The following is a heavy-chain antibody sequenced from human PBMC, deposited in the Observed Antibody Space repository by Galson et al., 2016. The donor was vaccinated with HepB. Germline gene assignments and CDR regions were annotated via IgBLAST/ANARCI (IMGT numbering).Heavy chain of an antibody. CDR1: GDSVSSDSFS. Sequence: TLSLTCAVSGDSVSSDSFSRTWMRQPPGKGLEWIGHILYTGNTYSNPSLRVRLTMTVDRSRNHHSLHLNAVTAADTAVYYCARGPRLLRRCGDLVSYFDYWGQGILVTVSS. J-gene: IGHJ4*02. CDR2: ILYTGNT. D-gene: IGHD5/OR15-5a*01. V-gene: IGHV4-30-2*01. CDR3: ARGPRLLRRCGDLVSYFDY.